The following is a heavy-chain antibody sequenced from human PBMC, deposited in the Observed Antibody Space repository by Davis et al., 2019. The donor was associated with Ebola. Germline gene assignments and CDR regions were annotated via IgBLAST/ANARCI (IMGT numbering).Heavy chain of an antibody. D-gene: IGHD1-26*01. CDR1: GYTFTSYA. V-gene: IGHV1-69*04. J-gene: IGHJ5*02. CDR3: ARDGGPGGSYFWWFDP. Sequence: SVKVSCKASGYTFTSYAISWVRQAPGQGLEWMGRIIPILGIANYAQKFQGRVTITADKSTSTAYMELSSLRSEDTAVYYCARDGGPGGSYFWWFDPWGQGTLVTVSS. CDR2: IIPILGIA.